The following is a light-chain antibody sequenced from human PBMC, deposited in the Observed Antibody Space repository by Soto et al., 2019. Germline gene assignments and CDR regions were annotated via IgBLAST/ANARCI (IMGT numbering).Light chain of an antibody. CDR3: CSYAGSSTYV. CDR2: EVS. CDR1: SSDVGSYNL. J-gene: IGLJ1*01. V-gene: IGLV2-23*02. Sequence: QSVLTQPASVSGSPGQSITISCTGTSSDVGSYNLVSWYQQHPGKAPKLMIYEVSKRPSVVANRFSGSKSGNTASLTIAGLHAEDEADYYCCSYAGSSTYVFGTGTKLTVL.